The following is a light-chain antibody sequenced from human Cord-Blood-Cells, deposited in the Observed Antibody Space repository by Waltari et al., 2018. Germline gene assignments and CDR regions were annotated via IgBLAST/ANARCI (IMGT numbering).Light chain of an antibody. J-gene: IGLJ2*01. Sequence: QSALTHPASASGSPAQSIPISCTGTSSDVGRYTLVSWYQQPTGKAPKLMIYEGSKRPSGVSNRFSGSKSGNTASLTISGLQAEDEADYYCCSYAGSSTWVFGGGTKLTVL. CDR1: SSDVGRYTL. CDR3: CSYAGSSTWV. CDR2: EGS. V-gene: IGLV2-23*01.